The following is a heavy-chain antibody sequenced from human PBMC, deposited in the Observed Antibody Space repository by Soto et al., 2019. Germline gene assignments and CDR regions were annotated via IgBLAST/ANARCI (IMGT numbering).Heavy chain of an antibody. J-gene: IGHJ6*02. CDR3: ARVWDYVWGSYRYPYYYYGMDV. V-gene: IGHV1-18*01. D-gene: IGHD3-16*02. Sequence: QVQLVQSGAEVKKPGASVKVSCKASGYTFTSYGISWVRQVPGQGLEWMGWISAYNGNTNYAQKLQGRVTMTPDTSTSTAYMELRSLRSDDTAVYYCARVWDYVWGSYRYPYYYYGMDVWGQGTTVTVSS. CDR2: ISAYNGNT. CDR1: GYTFTSYG.